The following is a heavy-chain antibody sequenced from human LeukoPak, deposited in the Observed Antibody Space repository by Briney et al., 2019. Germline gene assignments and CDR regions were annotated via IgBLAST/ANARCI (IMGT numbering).Heavy chain of an antibody. V-gene: IGHV4-59*01. CDR1: GGSISSFY. CDR2: IYYSGNT. J-gene: IGHJ4*02. CDR3: ASGYSYGYSVY. Sequence: SETLSLTCTVSGGSISSFYWSWIRQPPGKGLEWIGWIYYSGNTNYNPSLKSRVTISVDTSNNQFSLKLSSVTAADTAVYYCASGYSYGYSVYWGQGTLVTVSS. D-gene: IGHD5-18*01.